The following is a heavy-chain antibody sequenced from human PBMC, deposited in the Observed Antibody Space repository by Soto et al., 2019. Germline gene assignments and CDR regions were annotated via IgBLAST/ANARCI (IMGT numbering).Heavy chain of an antibody. Sequence: PGGSLRLSCAASGFTFSRFPMSWVRQAPGKGLEWVSGFGGGAGRTFYADSVKGRCTISRDTSKDTLFLRLNSLTAEDTGVYYCAKSRSSFFYYGLDVWGQGTTVT. CDR2: FGGGAGRT. CDR1: GFTFSRFP. J-gene: IGHJ6*02. V-gene: IGHV3-23*01. D-gene: IGHD3-10*01. CDR3: AKSRSSFFYYGLDV.